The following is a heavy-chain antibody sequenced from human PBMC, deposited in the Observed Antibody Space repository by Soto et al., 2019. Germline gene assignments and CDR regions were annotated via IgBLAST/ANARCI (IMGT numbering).Heavy chain of an antibody. CDR1: GFTVSSNY. CDR2: IYSGGST. V-gene: IGHV3-66*01. CDR3: ARDKKRAAAAGRMYAFDI. D-gene: IGHD6-13*01. Sequence: GGSLRLSCAASGFTVSSNYMSWVRQAPGKGLEWVSVIYSGGSTYYADSVKGRFTISRDNSKNTLYLQMNSLRAEDTAVYYCARDKKRAAAAGRMYAFDIWGQGTMVTVSS. J-gene: IGHJ3*02.